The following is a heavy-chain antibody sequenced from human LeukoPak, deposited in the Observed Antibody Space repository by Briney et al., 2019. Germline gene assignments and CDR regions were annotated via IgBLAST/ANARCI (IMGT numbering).Heavy chain of an antibody. Sequence: PSQTLSLTCTVSGGSISSGDYYWNWSRQPPGKGLEWIGYIYYSGSTYCNPSLKSRVTVSVDTSKNQFSLKLSSVTAADTAVYYCARSEARAGTFSFVYWGQGTLVTVSS. CDR1: GGSISSGDYY. CDR2: IYYSGST. J-gene: IGHJ4*02. V-gene: IGHV4-30-4*08. D-gene: IGHD6-13*01. CDR3: ARSEARAGTFSFVY.